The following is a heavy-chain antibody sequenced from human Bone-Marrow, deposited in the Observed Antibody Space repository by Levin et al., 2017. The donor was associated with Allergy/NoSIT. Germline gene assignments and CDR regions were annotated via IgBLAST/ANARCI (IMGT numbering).Heavy chain of an antibody. CDR2: IYISGNT. V-gene: IGHV4-4*07. Sequence: MSGGSLRLSCTVSGGSISSYYWSWIRQPTGKGLEWIGRIYISGNTNYNTSPKSRIAMSLDTSRNQVSLNLNSVTAADTAVYYCARDSGGNGYPDYWGQGTLVTVSS. J-gene: IGHJ4*02. D-gene: IGHD3-22*01. CDR3: ARDSGGNGYPDY. CDR1: GGSISSYY.